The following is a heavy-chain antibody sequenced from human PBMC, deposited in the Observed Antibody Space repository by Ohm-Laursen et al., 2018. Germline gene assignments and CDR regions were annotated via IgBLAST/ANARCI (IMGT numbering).Heavy chain of an antibody. CDR2: IRSKAYGGTT. Sequence: SLRLSCSASGFTFGDYAMSWVRQAPGKGLEWVGFIRSKAYGGTTEYAASVKGRFTISRDDSKSIAYLQMNSLKTEDTAVYYCTRARRLTIFRVVFFDYWGQGTLVTVSS. D-gene: IGHD3-3*01. CDR1: GFTFGDYA. J-gene: IGHJ4*02. V-gene: IGHV3-49*04. CDR3: TRARRLTIFRVVFFDY.